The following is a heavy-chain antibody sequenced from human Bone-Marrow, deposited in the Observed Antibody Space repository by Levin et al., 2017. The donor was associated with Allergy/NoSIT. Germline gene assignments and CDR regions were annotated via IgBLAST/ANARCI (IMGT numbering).Heavy chain of an antibody. D-gene: IGHD4-23*01. V-gene: IGHV3-15*01. Sequence: NPGGSLRLSCATSGFPFSNGYMSWVRQAPGKGLEWVGRIKSTTDGGAADYAAPVKGRFTISRSDSEKTVYLQMNSLKAEDTAVYYCTTMHGGKVFTFDYWGQGTLVTVSS. CDR3: TTMHGGKVFTFDY. CDR2: IKSTTDGGAA. J-gene: IGHJ4*02. CDR1: GFPFSNGY.